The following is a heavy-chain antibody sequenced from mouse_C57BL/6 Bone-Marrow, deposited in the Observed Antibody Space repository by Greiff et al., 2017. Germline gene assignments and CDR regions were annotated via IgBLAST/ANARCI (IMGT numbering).Heavy chain of an antibody. V-gene: IGHV1-54*01. D-gene: IGHD4-1*01. Sequence: VQLVESGAELVRPGTSVKVSCKASGYAFTNYLIECVKQRPGQGLEWIGVINPGSGGTNYNEKFKGKATLTVDKSSSTAYMQLSSLTSEDSAVYFCARSKNWDSWFAYWGQGTLVTVSA. CDR2: INPGSGGT. CDR3: ARSKNWDSWFAY. J-gene: IGHJ3*01. CDR1: GYAFTNYL.